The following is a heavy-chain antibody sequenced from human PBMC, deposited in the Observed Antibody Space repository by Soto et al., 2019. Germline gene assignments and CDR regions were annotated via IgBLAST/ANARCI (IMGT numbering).Heavy chain of an antibody. CDR3: ARGPTSDKVDY. CDR1: GGSITNNNYY. J-gene: IGHJ4*02. CDR2: MYNSGTT. V-gene: IGHV4-30-4*01. Sequence: SETLSLTCTVSGGSITNNNYYWSWIRQPPGKGLEWIGHMYNSGTTYSNPSLKGRVTISGDTSKNQFSLNLSSVTAADTAVYYCARGPTSDKVDYWGQGTRVTVS.